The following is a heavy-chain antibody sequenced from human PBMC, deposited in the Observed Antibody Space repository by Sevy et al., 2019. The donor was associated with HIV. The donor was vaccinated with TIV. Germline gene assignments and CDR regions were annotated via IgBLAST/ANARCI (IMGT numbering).Heavy chain of an antibody. CDR2: FDPKGGET. D-gene: IGHD6-13*01. V-gene: IGHV1-24*01. CDR3: ATGEHSSSWYVIDY. J-gene: IGHJ4*02. Sequence: ASVKVSCKVSGYTLTELSMHWVRQAPGKGLEWMGGFDPKGGETIYAQKFQGRVTMTEDTSTDTAYMELSSLRSEDTAVYYCATGEHSSSWYVIDYWGQGTLVTVSS. CDR1: GYTLTELS.